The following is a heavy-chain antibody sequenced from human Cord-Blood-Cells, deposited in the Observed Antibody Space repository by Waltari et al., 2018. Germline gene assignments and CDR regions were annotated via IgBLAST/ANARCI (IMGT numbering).Heavy chain of an antibody. V-gene: IGHV3-21*01. Sequence: EVQLVESGGGLVKPGGSLRLSCAASGFTFSSYSMNWVSQAPGKGLEWVSSISSSSSYIYYADSVKGRFTISRDNAKNSLYLQMNSLRAEDTAVYYCARNGYNFDYWGQGTLVTVSS. CDR1: GFTFSSYS. D-gene: IGHD5-12*01. CDR2: ISSSSSYI. J-gene: IGHJ4*02. CDR3: ARNGYNFDY.